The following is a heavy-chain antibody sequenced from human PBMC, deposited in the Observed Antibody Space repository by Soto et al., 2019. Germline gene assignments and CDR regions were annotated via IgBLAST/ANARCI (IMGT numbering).Heavy chain of an antibody. CDR2: INTLSGDT. Sequence: QVQLVQPGAEVKKPGASVKVSCKASGYTFSGYYMHWVRQAPGQGLEWMGWINTLSGDTSFPQKFQGRLAMTRDTSIDTAFMEVSRLTSDDTAIYYCARSLLNVILPLAYWGQGTLVSVSS. CDR3: ARSLLNVILPLAY. D-gene: IGHD3-3*02. V-gene: IGHV1-2*02. J-gene: IGHJ4*02. CDR1: GYTFSGYY.